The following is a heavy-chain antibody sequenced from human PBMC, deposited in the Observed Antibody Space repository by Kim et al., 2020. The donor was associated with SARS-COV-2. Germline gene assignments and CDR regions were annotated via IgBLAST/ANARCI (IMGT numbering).Heavy chain of an antibody. J-gene: IGHJ6*03. D-gene: IGHD4-17*01. Sequence: ASVKVSCKASGYTFNHHAIHWVRQAPGQSLEWMGCIHGGNDVTKYSQKFQDRVTITWDTSATTAYMDLSSLTPEDTAVYYCARDPIVRTTMTYDYYYMDV. CDR3: ARDPIVRTTMTYDYYYMDV. CDR2: IHGGNDVT. CDR1: GYTFNHHA. V-gene: IGHV1-3*01.